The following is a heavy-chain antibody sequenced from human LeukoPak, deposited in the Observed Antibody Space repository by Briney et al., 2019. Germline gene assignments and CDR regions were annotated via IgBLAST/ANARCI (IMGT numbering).Heavy chain of an antibody. V-gene: IGHV3-74*03. J-gene: IGHJ4*02. CDR1: GFTFSSYW. CDR2: MSTDGSST. CDR3: ARGAHVLMVYAPFDY. D-gene: IGHD2-8*01. Sequence: PGGSLRLSCGASGFTFSSYWMNWVRQAPGKGLVWVSSMSTDGSSTTYAESVRGRFTISRDNAKNTLYLQMNSLRAEDTAVYYCARGAHVLMVYAPFDYWGQGTLVTVSS.